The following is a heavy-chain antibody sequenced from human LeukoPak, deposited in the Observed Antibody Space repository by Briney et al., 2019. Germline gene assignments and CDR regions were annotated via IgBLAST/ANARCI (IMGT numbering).Heavy chain of an antibody. D-gene: IGHD2-15*01. CDR2: INSDESST. V-gene: IGHV3-74*01. J-gene: IGHJ6*02. Sequence: GGSLRLSCAASGFTFSRYWMHWVRQAPGKGRRWVSRINSDESSTRYADSVKGRFPISSDNAKNTLYLQMNSLRAEDTAVYYCARGGEYCSGGSCFPRGYYMDVWGQGTTVTVSS. CDR1: GFTFSRYW. CDR3: ARGGEYCSGGSCFPRGYYMDV.